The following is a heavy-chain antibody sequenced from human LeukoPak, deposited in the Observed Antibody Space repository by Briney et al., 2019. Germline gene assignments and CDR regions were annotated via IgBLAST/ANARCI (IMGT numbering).Heavy chain of an antibody. CDR3: ARVRYCSSTSCRHAFDI. Sequence: SETLSLTCIVSDYSINSIYYWGWIRQPPGKGLEWIGSIYHNGSTYYNPSLKSRVTILVDTSKNQFSLKLNSVMAADTAVYYCARVRYCSSTSCRHAFDIWGQGTMVTVSS. V-gene: IGHV4-38-2*02. CDR1: DYSINSIYY. J-gene: IGHJ3*02. D-gene: IGHD2-2*01. CDR2: IYHNGST.